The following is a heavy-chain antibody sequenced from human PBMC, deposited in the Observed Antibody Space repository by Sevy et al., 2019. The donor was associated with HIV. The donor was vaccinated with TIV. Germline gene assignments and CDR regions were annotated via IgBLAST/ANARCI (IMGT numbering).Heavy chain of an antibody. CDR2: ISYEGSDK. Sequence: GGSLRLSCAASGFTFSSFGMHWVRQVPGKGLEWVSFISYEGSDKRYVESVKGRFTISKDSSNNTPYQQRNSLRGGDTAVYYCAKDGPPYYTSGSYMYYFDYWGQGALVTVSS. J-gene: IGHJ4*02. CDR3: AKDGPPYYTSGSYMYYFDY. V-gene: IGHV3-30*18. CDR1: GFTFSSFG. D-gene: IGHD3-10*01.